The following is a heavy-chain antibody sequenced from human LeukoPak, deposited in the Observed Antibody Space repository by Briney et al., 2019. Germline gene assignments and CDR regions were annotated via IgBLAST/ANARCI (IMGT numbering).Heavy chain of an antibody. CDR3: ARNRGLGIAAAGTYYYYYGMDV. Sequence: GRSLRLSCAASGFTFSSYGMPWVRQAPVKGLEWVAVIWYDGSNKYYADSVKGRFTISRDNSKNTLYLQMNSLRAEDTAVYYCARNRGLGIAAAGTYYYYYGMDVWGQGTTVTVSS. V-gene: IGHV3-30*19. CDR2: IWYDGSNK. D-gene: IGHD6-13*01. J-gene: IGHJ6*02. CDR1: GFTFSSYG.